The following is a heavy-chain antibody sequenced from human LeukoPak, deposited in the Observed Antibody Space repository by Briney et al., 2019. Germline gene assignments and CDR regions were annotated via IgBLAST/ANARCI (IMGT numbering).Heavy chain of an antibody. CDR1: GFTFSSYG. J-gene: IGHJ4*02. Sequence: SGGSLRLSCAASGFTFSSYGMHWVRQAPGKGLEWVAVISYDGSNKYYADSVKGRFTISRDNSKNTLYLQMNSLRAEDTAVYYCAKDRGKVTGTAPYYFDYLGQGTLVTVSS. CDR2: ISYDGSNK. CDR3: AKDRGKVTGTAPYYFDY. D-gene: IGHD1-7*01. V-gene: IGHV3-30*18.